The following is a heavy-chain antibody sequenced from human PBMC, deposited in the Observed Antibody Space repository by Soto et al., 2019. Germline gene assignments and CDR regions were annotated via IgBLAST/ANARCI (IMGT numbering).Heavy chain of an antibody. CDR2: ISGSGGST. D-gene: IGHD3-9*01. CDR3: AKETTLRYFDWLSSYFDY. CDR1: GFTFSSYA. J-gene: IGHJ4*02. V-gene: IGHV3-23*01. Sequence: WGSLRLSCAASGFTFSSYAMSWVRQAPGKGLEWVSAISGSGGSTYYADSVKGRFTISRDNSKNTLYLQMNSLRAEDTAVYYCAKETTLRYFDWLSSYFDYWGQGTLVTVSS.